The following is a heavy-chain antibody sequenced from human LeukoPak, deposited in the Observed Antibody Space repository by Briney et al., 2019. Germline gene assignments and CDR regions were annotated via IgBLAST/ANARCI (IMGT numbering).Heavy chain of an antibody. CDR1: GYSFTTYW. D-gene: IGHD5-24*01. CDR3: ARPRHSYNHDAFDI. J-gene: IGHJ3*02. Sequence: GESLKISCKGSGYSFTTYWIAWARQMPGKGLEWMGIIYPGDSDTRYSPSLQGQVTISADKSISTAYLQWSSLRASDTAIYYCARPRHSYNHDAFDIWGQGTMVTVSS. CDR2: IYPGDSDT. V-gene: IGHV5-51*01.